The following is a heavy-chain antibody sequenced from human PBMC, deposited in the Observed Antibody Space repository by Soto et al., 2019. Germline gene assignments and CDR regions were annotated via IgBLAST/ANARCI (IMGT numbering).Heavy chain of an antibody. V-gene: IGHV3-11*01. CDR2: ISGGGSTT. CDR3: AREVRTSGWCRQLDS. J-gene: IGHJ4*02. D-gene: IGHD6-19*01. CDR1: GFTFNDYY. Sequence: QVQLVESGGGLVKPGGSLRLSCAVSGFTFNDYYMSWIRQAPGKGLEWISYISGGGSTTYHADSVRGRYTIARDNAKNSLFLQMNSLRAEDTAVYYCAREVRTSGWCRQLDSWGQGTLVTVSS.